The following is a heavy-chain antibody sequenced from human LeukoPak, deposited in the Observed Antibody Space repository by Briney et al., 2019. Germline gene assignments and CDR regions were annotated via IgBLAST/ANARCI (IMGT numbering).Heavy chain of an antibody. V-gene: IGHV4-59*12. D-gene: IGHD5-24*01. CDR2: IYHSGST. CDR3: ARGEDGTFDL. J-gene: IGHJ4*02. CDR1: GGSISSYY. Sequence: TSETLSLTCTVSGGSISSYYWSWIRQPPGKGLDWIGYIYHSGSTNYNPSLKSRFTISLDTSKNQFSLKLSSVTAADTAVYYCARGEDGTFDLWGQGTLVTVSS.